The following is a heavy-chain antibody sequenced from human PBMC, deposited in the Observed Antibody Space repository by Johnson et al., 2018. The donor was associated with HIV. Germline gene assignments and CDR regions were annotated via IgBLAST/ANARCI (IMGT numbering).Heavy chain of an antibody. J-gene: IGHJ3*02. CDR2: IYSGGST. CDR3: TSRFLGHRYAFDI. D-gene: IGHD3-3*01. Sequence: AASGFTVSSNYMSWVRQAPGKGLEWVSVIYSGGSTYYADSVKGRFTISRDNSKNTLYLQMNSLKTEDTAVYYCTSRFLGHRYAFDIWGQGTVVTVSS. V-gene: IGHV3-53*01. CDR1: GFTVSSNY.